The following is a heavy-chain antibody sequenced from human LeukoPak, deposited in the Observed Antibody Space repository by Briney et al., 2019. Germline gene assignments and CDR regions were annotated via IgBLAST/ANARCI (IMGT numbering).Heavy chain of an antibody. Sequence: GGSLRVSCAASGFTFSSYSMNWVRQAPGKGLEWVSSISSRSTYIYYADPLKGRFTISRDNAKNSLYLQMNSLRAEDTAVYYCAARDSYGSGSYPIDYWGQGTLVTVSS. J-gene: IGHJ4*02. V-gene: IGHV3-21*01. CDR1: GFTFSSYS. D-gene: IGHD3-10*01. CDR2: ISSRSTYI. CDR3: AARDSYGSGSYPIDY.